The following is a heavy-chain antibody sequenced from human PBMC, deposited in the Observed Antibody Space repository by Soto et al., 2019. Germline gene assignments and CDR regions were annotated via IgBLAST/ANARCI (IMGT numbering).Heavy chain of an antibody. CDR1: GFTFSSYN. J-gene: IGHJ4*02. V-gene: IGHV3-48*01. CDR3: ARDPRDIVVQPSSTDY. D-gene: IGHD2-2*01. CDR2: IGSSGSKK. Sequence: GGSLRLSCAGSGFTFSSYNMNWVRQAPGKGLEWISYIGSSGSKKYYADSVKGRFTIYRDNAKKSLYLQMNGLRVEDTAVYYCARDPRDIVVQPSSTDYWGQGTLVTVSS.